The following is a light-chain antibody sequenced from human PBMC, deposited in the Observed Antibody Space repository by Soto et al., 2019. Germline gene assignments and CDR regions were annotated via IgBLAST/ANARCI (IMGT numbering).Light chain of an antibody. CDR1: SSNIGANY. CDR3: AAWDASLSTWV. Sequence: QSVLTQPPSVSGAPGQRVTISCTGSSSNIGANYDVHWYQQRPGTAPKLLIYTNDQRPSGVPYRFSGSKSGTSASLAISGLRSEDEADYCCAAWDASLSTWVFGGGTKVTVL. CDR2: TND. V-gene: IGLV1-47*02. J-gene: IGLJ3*02.